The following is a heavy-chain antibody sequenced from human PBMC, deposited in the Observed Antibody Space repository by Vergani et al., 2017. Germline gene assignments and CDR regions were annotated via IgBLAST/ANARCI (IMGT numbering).Heavy chain of an antibody. J-gene: IGHJ4*02. CDR2: ISGSGGST. D-gene: IGHD3-22*01. CDR1: GFTVSGYA. CDR3: AGPQGTSACYDGGVDY. V-gene: IGHV3-23*01. Sequence: EVQLLESGGGLVQPGGSLRLSCATSGFTVSGYAMSWVRQAPGKGLEWVSSISGSGGSTYYADSVKGRFTISRDNSKNTLYLQMNSLRAEDTAVYYCAGPQGTSACYDGGVDYWGQGILVTVSS.